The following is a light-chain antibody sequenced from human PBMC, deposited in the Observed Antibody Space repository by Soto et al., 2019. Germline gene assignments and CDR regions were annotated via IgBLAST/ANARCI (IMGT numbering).Light chain of an antibody. Sequence: QPVLTQPASVSGSPGQSITISCTGTSSDVGGYNYVSWYQQHPGKAPKLMIYEVSNRPSGVSNRFSGSKSGNTASLTISGLQAEDEADYYCSSYTSSSTRKFGGGTKLTVL. CDR2: EVS. CDR1: SSDVGGYNY. J-gene: IGLJ2*01. CDR3: SSYTSSSTRK. V-gene: IGLV2-14*01.